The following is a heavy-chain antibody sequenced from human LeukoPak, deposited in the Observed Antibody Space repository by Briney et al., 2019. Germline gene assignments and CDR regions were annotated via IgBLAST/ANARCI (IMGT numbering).Heavy chain of an antibody. D-gene: IGHD4-17*01. CDR1: GYTFTGYY. J-gene: IGHJ6*02. V-gene: IGHV1-2*02. Sequence: ASVKGSCKASGYTFTGYYMHWVRQAPGQGLEWMGWINPNSGGTNYAQKFQGRVTMTRDTSISTAYMELSRLRSDDTAVYYCARVGGATVTTDYYYYGMDVWGQGTTVTVSS. CDR2: INPNSGGT. CDR3: ARVGGATVTTDYYYYGMDV.